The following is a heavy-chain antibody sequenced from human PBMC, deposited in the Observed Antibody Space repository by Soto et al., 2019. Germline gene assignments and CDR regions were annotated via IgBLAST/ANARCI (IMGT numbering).Heavy chain of an antibody. CDR2: LYFRGAT. V-gene: IGHV4-39*01. CDR1: GGTIATTNGH. D-gene: IGHD2-21*02. J-gene: IGHJ4*01. Sequence: AATRSLTCRFSGGTIATTNGHWVWIRQARGKGLEWIVTLYFRGATDYNPSLQSRVTISADTSKNQISLHLSSVTAADTAVYYCLGVLAATLDYWGQGTRVTVSS. CDR3: LGVLAATLDY.